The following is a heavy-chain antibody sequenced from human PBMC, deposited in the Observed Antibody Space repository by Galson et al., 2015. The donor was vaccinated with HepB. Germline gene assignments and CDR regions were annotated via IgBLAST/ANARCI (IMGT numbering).Heavy chain of an antibody. D-gene: IGHD2-2*02. CDR1: GYTFTSYD. V-gene: IGHV1-8*01. Sequence: SVKVSCKASGYTFTSYDINWVRQATGQGLEWMGWMNPNSGNTGYAQKFQGRVTMTRNTSISTAYMELSSLRSEDTAVYYCARGYCSSTSCYTSTGSWFDPWGQGTLVTVSS. J-gene: IGHJ5*02. CDR2: MNPNSGNT. CDR3: ARGYCSSTSCYTSTGSWFDP.